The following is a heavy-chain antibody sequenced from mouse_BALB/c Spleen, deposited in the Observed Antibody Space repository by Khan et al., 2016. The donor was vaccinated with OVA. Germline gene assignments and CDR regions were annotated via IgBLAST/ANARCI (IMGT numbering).Heavy chain of an antibody. CDR1: GFNIKDTY. CDR3: ATYYYGSSRYFDY. D-gene: IGHD1-1*01. CDR2: IDPANGNT. V-gene: IGHV14-3*02. J-gene: IGHJ2*01. Sequence: VQLKQSGAELVKPGASVKLSCTAPGFNIKDTYMHWVKQRPEQGLEWIGRIDPANGNTKYDPKFQGKATITADTSSNTAYLQLSSLTSEDTAVYYSATYYYGSSRYFDYWGQGTTLTVSS.